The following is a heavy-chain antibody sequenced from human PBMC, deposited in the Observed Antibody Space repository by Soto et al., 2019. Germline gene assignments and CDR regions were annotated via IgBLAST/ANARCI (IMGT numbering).Heavy chain of an antibody. CDR2: ISYDGSKK. J-gene: IGHJ4*02. D-gene: IGHD3-22*01. CDR3: AKDGRADRSGYYYWHFDF. CDR1: GFTFSSYG. V-gene: IGHV3-30*18. Sequence: GGSLRLSCSGSGFTFSSYGIHWVRQAPGKGLEWVAVISYDGSKKYYADSVKGRFTLSRDNSKNTVYLQMNSLRGDDTAVYHCAKDGRADRSGYYYWHFDFWGQGTLVTVSS.